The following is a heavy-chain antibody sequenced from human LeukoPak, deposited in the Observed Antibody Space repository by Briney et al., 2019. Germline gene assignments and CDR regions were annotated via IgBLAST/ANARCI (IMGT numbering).Heavy chain of an antibody. V-gene: IGHV4-4*02. CDR1: GGSISRSNW. D-gene: IGHD1-26*01. J-gene: IGHJ4*02. CDR2: IYHSGST. Sequence: PSETLSLTCAVSGGSISRSNWWSWVRQPPGKGLEWIGEIYHSGSTNYNPSLKSRVNISVDKSKNQFSLKLSSVTAADTALYHCAKHYHDHFDYWGQGTLVTVSS. CDR3: AKHYHDHFDY.